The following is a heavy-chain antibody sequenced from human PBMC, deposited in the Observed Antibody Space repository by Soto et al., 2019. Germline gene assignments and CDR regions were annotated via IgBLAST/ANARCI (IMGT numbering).Heavy chain of an antibody. CDR1: GGSFSTYY. Sequence: QLQQWGAGLLKPSETLSLTCVVSGGSFSTYYYNWIRQSPGKGLEWIGEINHSGNTNYSPSLKSRLTMSLDTSKNQFSLKLTSVTAADTAVYYCARGGSNDWQVALDIWGQGTLVTVSS. V-gene: IGHV4-34*01. CDR2: INHSGNT. J-gene: IGHJ3*02. D-gene: IGHD3-9*01. CDR3: ARGGSNDWQVALDI.